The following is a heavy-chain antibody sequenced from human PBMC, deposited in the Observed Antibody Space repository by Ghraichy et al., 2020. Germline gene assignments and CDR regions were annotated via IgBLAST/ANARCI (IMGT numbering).Heavy chain of an antibody. CDR2: ISSSSSYI. CDR1: GFTFSSYS. V-gene: IGHV3-21*01. CDR3: AREGGIQEGFDY. Sequence: GESLRLSCAASGFTFSSYSMNWVRQAPGKGLEWVSSISSSSSYIYYADSVKGRFTISRDNAKNSLYLQMNSLRAEDTAVYYCAREGGIQEGFDYWGQGTLVTVSS. J-gene: IGHJ4*02. D-gene: IGHD5-18*01.